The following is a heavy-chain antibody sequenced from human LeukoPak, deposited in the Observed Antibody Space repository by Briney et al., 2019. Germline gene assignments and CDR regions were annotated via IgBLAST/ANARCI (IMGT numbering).Heavy chain of an antibody. CDR1: GFTFSSYA. CDR3: AKGSGYDYLLSDY. CDR2: ISGSGGST. D-gene: IGHD5-12*01. J-gene: IGHJ4*02. V-gene: IGHV3-23*01. Sequence: SGGSLRLPCAASGFTFSSYAMSWVRQAPGKGLEWVSAISGSGGSTYYADSVKGRFTISRDNSKNTLYLQMNSLRAEDTAVYYCAKGSGYDYLLSDYWGQGTLVTVSS.